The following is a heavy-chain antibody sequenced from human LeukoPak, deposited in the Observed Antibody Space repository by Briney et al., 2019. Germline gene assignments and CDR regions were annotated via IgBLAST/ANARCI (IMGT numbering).Heavy chain of an antibody. CDR2: ISYDGSNK. CDR1: GFTFSSYG. CDR3: AKDYSGSYSPYYFDY. Sequence: PGGSLRLSCAASGFTFSSYGMHWVRQAPGKGLEWVAVISYDGSNKYYADSVKGRFTISRDNSKNTLYLQMNSLRAEDTAVYYCAKDYSGSYSPYYFDYWGQGTLVTVSS. V-gene: IGHV3-30*18. D-gene: IGHD1-26*01. J-gene: IGHJ4*02.